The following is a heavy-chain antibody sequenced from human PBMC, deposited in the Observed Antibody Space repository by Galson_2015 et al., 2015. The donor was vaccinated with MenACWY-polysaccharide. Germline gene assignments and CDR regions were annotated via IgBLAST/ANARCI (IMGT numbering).Heavy chain of an antibody. CDR3: ARDGWRSGWFADY. Sequence: SLRLSCAASGFSFSDYYMSWIRQAPGKGLEWVSYISTSGSAISYADSVKGRFAISRDNAKNSLYLQMNSLRAEDTAVYCCARDGWRSGWFADYWGRGTLVTVSS. D-gene: IGHD6-19*01. CDR1: GFSFSDYY. CDR2: ISTSGSAI. V-gene: IGHV3-11*01. J-gene: IGHJ4*02.